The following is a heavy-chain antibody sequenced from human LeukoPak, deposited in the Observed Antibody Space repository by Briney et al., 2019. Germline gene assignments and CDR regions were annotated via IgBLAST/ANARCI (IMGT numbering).Heavy chain of an antibody. CDR3: ARGPLTGTSTRYYYMDV. J-gene: IGHJ6*03. V-gene: IGHV3-74*01. D-gene: IGHD1-20*01. CDR1: GFTFSSYW. Sequence: GGSLRLSCAASGFTFSSYWMHWVRQAPGRGLVWVSRINSDGSSTSYADSMKGRFTISRDNAKNTLYLQMNSLRAEDTAVYYCARGPLTGTSTRYYYMDVWGKGTTVTVSS. CDR2: INSDGSST.